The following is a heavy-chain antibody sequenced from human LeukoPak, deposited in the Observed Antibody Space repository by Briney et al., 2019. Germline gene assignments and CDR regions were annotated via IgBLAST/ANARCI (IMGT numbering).Heavy chain of an antibody. D-gene: IGHD5-24*01. J-gene: IGHJ4*02. CDR2: INDDGSLT. Sequence: GGSLRPSCSAAGFTFRSHAMHWVRQAPGKGLEYVSTINDDGSLTYYADSVKGRFTISRDNSKNTVYLQMNNLRPDDSAVYHCLKGGWATIGPPKDWGQGTQVSVSS. CDR3: LKGGWATIGPPKD. V-gene: IGHV3-64D*08. CDR1: GFTFRSHA.